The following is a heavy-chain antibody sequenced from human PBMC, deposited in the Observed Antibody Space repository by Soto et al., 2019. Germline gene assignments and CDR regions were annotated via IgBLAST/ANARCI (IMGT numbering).Heavy chain of an antibody. V-gene: IGHV3-33*01. J-gene: IGHJ4*02. D-gene: IGHD6-19*01. CDR2: IWYDGSNK. CDR3: ARDQQWLVRFYFDF. Sequence: PGGSLRLSCAASGFTFSSYGMHWVRQAPGKGLEWVAVIWYDGSNKYYADSVKGRFTISRDNSKNTLYLQMSSLRAEDTAVYYCARDQQWLVRFYFDFWGQGTLVTVSS. CDR1: GFTFSSYG.